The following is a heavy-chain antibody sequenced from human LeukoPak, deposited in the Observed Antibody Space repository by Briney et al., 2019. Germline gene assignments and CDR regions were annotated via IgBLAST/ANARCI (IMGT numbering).Heavy chain of an antibody. CDR3: ARGGSGSYYQPNTYYSDY. J-gene: IGHJ4*02. Sequence: SETLSLTCTVSGGSISSGDYYWSWIRQPPGKGLEWIGYIYYSGSTYYNPSLKSRVTISVDTSKNQFSLKLSSVTAADTAVYYCARGGSGSYYQPNTYYSDYWGQGTLVTVSS. D-gene: IGHD3-10*01. CDR1: GGSISSGDYY. CDR2: IYYSGST. V-gene: IGHV4-30-4*01.